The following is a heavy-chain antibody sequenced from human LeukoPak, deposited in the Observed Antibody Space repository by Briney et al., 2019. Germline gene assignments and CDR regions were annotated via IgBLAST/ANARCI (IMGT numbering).Heavy chain of an antibody. CDR3: ARILYISGWSTDY. D-gene: IGHD6-19*01. CDR2: INQDERDR. Sequence: HTGGSLRLSCAASGFTFRSYWMSWVRQAPGKGLEWVANINQDERDRYYVDSVKGRFTISRDNAKNSVYLQMNSLRAEDTAVYYCARILYISGWSTDYWGQGALVTVSS. CDR1: GFTFRSYW. J-gene: IGHJ4*02. V-gene: IGHV3-7*01.